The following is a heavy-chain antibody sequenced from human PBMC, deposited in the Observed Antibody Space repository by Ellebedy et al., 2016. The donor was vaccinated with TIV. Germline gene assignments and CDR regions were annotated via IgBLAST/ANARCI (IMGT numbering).Heavy chain of an antibody. V-gene: IGHV3-23*01. D-gene: IGHD3-10*01. Sequence: GESLKISCAASGFTFSSYAMSWVRQAPGKGLEWVSGTSGSGRSTNYADSVKGRFTISRENSQSTLYLQMNSLRAEDTAIYYCAKDSGKYGWNSEYWGQGTQVTVSS. CDR1: GFTFSSYA. CDR3: AKDSGKYGWNSEY. CDR2: TSGSGRST. J-gene: IGHJ4*02.